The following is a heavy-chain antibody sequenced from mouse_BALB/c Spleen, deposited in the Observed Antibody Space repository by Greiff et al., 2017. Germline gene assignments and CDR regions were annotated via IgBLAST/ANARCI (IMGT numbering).Heavy chain of an antibody. CDR1: GYAFSSYW. V-gene: IGHV1-80*01. CDR3: ARRGRDPGFDAMDY. Sequence: QVHVKQSGAELVRPGSSVKISCKASGYAFSSYWMNWVKQRPGQGLEWIGQIYPGDGDTNYNGKFKGKATLTADKSSSTAYMQLSSLTSEDSAVYFCARRGRDPGFDAMDYWGQGTSVTVSS. J-gene: IGHJ4*01. CDR2: IYPGDGDT.